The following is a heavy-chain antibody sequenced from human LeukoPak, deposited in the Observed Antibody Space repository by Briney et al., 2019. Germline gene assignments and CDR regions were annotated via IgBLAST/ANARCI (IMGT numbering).Heavy chain of an antibody. CDR1: GGSISSSSYY. CDR2: IYYSGST. J-gene: IGHJ3*02. Sequence: SETLSLTCSVSGGSISSSSYYWGWIRQSPGKGLEWIGYIYYSGSTNYNPSLKSRVTISVDTSKNQFSLKLSSVTAADTAVYYCARDLSSGWYDAFDIWGQGTMVTVSS. D-gene: IGHD6-19*01. V-gene: IGHV4-61*01. CDR3: ARDLSSGWYDAFDI.